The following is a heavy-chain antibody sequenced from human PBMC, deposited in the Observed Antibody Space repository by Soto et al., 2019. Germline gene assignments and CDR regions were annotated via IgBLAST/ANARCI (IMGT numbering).Heavy chain of an antibody. D-gene: IGHD3-10*01. CDR1: GFTFSSYW. J-gene: IGHJ3*01. Sequence: PGGSLRLSCAASGFTFSSYWMHWVRQAPGKGLVWVSRINSDGSSTSYADSVKGRFTISRDNAKNTLYLQMNSLRAEDTATYYCAHRGVDGAGSLHAFDVWSQGTTVTVSS. CDR2: INSDGSST. V-gene: IGHV3-74*01. CDR3: AHRGVDGAGSLHAFDV.